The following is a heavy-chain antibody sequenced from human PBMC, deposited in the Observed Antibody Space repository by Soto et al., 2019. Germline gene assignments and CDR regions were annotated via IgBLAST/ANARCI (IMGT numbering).Heavy chain of an antibody. Sequence: EVQLVESGGGLVQPGGSLRLSCAASGFTFSTYWMTWVRQAPGKGLEWVGNIKQDGSEKYYVDSVKGRFTISRDNAKNSLDLQMSSLRAEDTAVYYCAGGTGLAYWGQGTLVTVSS. CDR3: AGGTGLAY. CDR1: GFTFSTYW. V-gene: IGHV3-7*04. CDR2: IKQDGSEK. J-gene: IGHJ4*02.